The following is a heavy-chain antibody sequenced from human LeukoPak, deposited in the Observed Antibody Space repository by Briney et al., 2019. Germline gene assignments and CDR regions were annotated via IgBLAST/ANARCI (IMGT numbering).Heavy chain of an antibody. CDR2: IWYDGNNK. Sequence: GRSLRLSCSASGFTFGSYGMHWVRQAPGKGLEWVAIIWYDGNNKYYADSVKGRFTISRDNSKNTLYLQMNSLRAEDTAVYYCARDGVNHDYGGSPGYWGQGTLVTVSS. CDR1: GFTFGSYG. V-gene: IGHV3-33*01. D-gene: IGHD4-23*01. CDR3: ARDGVNHDYGGSPGY. J-gene: IGHJ4*02.